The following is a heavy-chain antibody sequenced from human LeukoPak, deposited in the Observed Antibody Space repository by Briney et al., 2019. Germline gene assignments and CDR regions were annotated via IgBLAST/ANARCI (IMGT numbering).Heavy chain of an antibody. CDR2: ISSSSSYI. CDR1: GFTFSSYS. CDR3: ARVVSWQQLSYKGYMDV. Sequence: GGSLRLSCAASGFTFSSYSMNWVRQAPGKGLERVSSISSSSSYIYYADSVKGRFTISRDNAKNSLYLQMNSLRAEDTAVYYCARVVSWQQLSYKGYMDVWGKGTTVTVSS. D-gene: IGHD6-13*01. J-gene: IGHJ6*03. V-gene: IGHV3-21*01.